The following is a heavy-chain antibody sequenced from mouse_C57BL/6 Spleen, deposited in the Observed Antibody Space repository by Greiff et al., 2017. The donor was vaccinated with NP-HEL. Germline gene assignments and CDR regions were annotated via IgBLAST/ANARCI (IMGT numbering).Heavy chain of an antibody. V-gene: IGHV1-80*01. CDR3: ARNHYGSSYDYLDY. J-gene: IGHJ2*01. CDR1: GYAFSSYW. Sequence: VKLMESGAELVKPGASVKISCKASGYAFSSYWMNWVKQRPGKGLEWIGQIYPGDGDTNYNGKFKGKATLTADKSSSTAYMQLSSLTSEDSAVYFCARNHYGSSYDYLDYGGQGTTLTVSS. D-gene: IGHD1-1*01. CDR2: IYPGDGDT.